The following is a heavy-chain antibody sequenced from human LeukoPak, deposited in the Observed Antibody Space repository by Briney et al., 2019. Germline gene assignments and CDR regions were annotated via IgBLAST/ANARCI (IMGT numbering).Heavy chain of an antibody. CDR2: VSLTGLT. V-gene: IGHV4-4*02. CDR3: TRENGAFSPFGY. D-gene: IGHD2-8*01. J-gene: IGHJ4*02. CDR1: GGSITRTNW. Sequence: SESLSLTCGVSGGSITRTNWWSWVRQPPGQGLEWIGEVSLTGLTNYNQSLSSRVIMALDTSKNHLSLNLTSVTAADTAVYYCTRENGAFSPFGYWGQGTLVTVPS.